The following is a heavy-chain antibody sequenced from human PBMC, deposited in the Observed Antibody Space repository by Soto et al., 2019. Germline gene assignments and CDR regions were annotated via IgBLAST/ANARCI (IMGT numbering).Heavy chain of an antibody. J-gene: IGHJ4*02. D-gene: IGHD5-18*01. V-gene: IGHV4-59*01. CDR1: GGSISRYY. CDR2: IYYDGST. CDR3: ARAGYSYGFGYYYEY. Sequence: SETLSLTCTVSGGSISRYYWSCIRQPPGKGLKWIGNIYYDGSTNYSPSLKSRVTISVDTSKNQFSLRLSSVTAADTAVYYCARAGYSYGFGYYYEYWGQGTMVTVSS.